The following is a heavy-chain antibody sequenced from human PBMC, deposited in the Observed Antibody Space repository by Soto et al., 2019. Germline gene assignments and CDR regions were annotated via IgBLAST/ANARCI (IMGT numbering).Heavy chain of an antibody. CDR2: ISSSSSYI. D-gene: IGHD4-17*01. Sequence: PGGSLRLSCAASGFTFSSYSMNWVRQAPGKGLEWVSSISSSSSYIYYADSVKGRFTISGDNAKNSLYLQMNSLRAEDTAVYYCARVTDYGDYFDYWGQGTLVTVSS. V-gene: IGHV3-21*01. CDR3: ARVTDYGDYFDY. J-gene: IGHJ4*02. CDR1: GFTFSSYS.